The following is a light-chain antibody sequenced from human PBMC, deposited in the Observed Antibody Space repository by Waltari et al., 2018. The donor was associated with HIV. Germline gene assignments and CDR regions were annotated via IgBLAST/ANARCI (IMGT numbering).Light chain of an antibody. V-gene: IGLV3-21*04. CDR3: QVWVDSRDVAVI. CDR1: NIGGKL. CDR2: DDN. J-gene: IGLJ2*01. Sequence: TQPPSVSVAPGKTARITCGGDNIGGKLVHWYQQKPGQAPALVTGDDNARPPGIPERFSGSNSGNTATLTISRVEGGDEADYYCQVWVDSRDVAVIFGGGTKLTVL.